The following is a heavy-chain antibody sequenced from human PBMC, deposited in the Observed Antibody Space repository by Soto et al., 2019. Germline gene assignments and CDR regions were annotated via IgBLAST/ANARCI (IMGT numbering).Heavy chain of an antibody. CDR3: ARDRRTVTYLGYYYYGMDV. Sequence: GGSLRLSCAASGFTVSSNYMSWVRQAPGKGLEWVSVIYSGGSTYYADSVKGRFTISRDNSKNTLYLQMNSLRAEDTAVYYCARDRRTVTYLGYYYYGMDVWGQGTKVTVSS. V-gene: IGHV3-53*01. CDR2: IYSGGST. J-gene: IGHJ6*02. D-gene: IGHD4-17*01. CDR1: GFTVSSNY.